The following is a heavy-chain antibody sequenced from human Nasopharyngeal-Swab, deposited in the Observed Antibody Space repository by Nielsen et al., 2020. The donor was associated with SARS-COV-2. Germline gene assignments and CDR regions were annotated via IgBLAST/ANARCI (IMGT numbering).Heavy chain of an antibody. CDR3: AGDDRAGTTGLLVQHYFDY. Sequence: WIRQPPGKGLEWIGSISYSGSTYYNPSLKSRVTISVDTSKNQFSLKLSSVTAADTAVYYCAGDDRAGTTGLLVQHYFDYWGQGTLVTVSS. V-gene: IGHV4-39*07. D-gene: IGHD2-15*01. CDR2: ISYSGST. J-gene: IGHJ4*02.